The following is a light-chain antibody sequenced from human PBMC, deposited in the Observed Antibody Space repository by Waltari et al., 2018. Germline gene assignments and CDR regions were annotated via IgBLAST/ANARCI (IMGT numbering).Light chain of an antibody. CDR1: RSDVGSFKY. Sequence: QSALTPPASVSGSPGQSITISCTRTRSDVGSFKYVPWYQQHPDKTPTLMIYEVSNRPSGVSNRFSGSKSGNTASLTISGLQAEDEADYYCSSYTSSTTLVFGGGTKLTVL. CDR2: EVS. CDR3: SSYTSSTTLV. V-gene: IGLV2-14*01. J-gene: IGLJ2*01.